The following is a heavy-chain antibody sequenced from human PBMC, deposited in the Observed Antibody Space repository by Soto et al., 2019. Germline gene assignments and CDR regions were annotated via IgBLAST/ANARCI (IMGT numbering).Heavy chain of an antibody. J-gene: IGHJ4*02. CDR1: GFTFSSYS. V-gene: IGHV3-48*01. Sequence: EVQLVESGGGLVQPGGSLRLSCAASGFTFSSYSMNWVRQAPGKGLEWVSYISRSSSTIYYADSVKGRFTISRDNANNSLYLQMNSLRAEDTAVYYCARGMTPLDYWGQGTLVTVPS. CDR2: ISRSSSTI. CDR3: ARGMTPLDY.